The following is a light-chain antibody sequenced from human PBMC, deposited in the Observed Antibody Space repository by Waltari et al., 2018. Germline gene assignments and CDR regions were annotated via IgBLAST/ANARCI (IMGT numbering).Light chain of an antibody. Sequence: EIVLTLSPATLSVSPGERATLSCRASQSVSTNLAWYQHKPGQAPRLLIYGASTRTTSLPARFSGSGSGTEFTLTISSLQSEDFAVYLCQQYDNWPLTFGQGTKVEI. J-gene: IGKJ1*01. CDR2: GAS. CDR3: QQYDNWPLT. CDR1: QSVSTN. V-gene: IGKV3-15*01.